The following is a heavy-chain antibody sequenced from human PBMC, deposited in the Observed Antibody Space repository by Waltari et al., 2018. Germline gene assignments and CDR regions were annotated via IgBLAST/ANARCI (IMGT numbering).Heavy chain of an antibody. D-gene: IGHD3-9*01. CDR2: ISCNSGSI. CDR3: AKDQGLRYFDWFDAFDI. Sequence: EVQLVESGGGLVQPGRSLRLSCAASGFTFDDYAMHWVRQAPGKGLEWVSGISCNSGSIGYADSVKGRFTISRDNAKNSLYLQMNSLRAEDTALYYCAKDQGLRYFDWFDAFDIWGQGTMVTVSS. V-gene: IGHV3-9*01. CDR1: GFTFDDYA. J-gene: IGHJ3*02.